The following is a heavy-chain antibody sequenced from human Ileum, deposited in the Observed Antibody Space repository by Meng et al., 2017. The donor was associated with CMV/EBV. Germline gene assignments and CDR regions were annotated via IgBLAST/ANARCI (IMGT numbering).Heavy chain of an antibody. V-gene: IGHV3-30*04. Sequence: GESLKISCAVSGFTFSSYGMHWVRQAPGKGLEWLTIISFDGRNKYYTDSVKGRFTISRDNSKNTVYLQMNSLRPDDTAVYYCARDRPLDLLVDGVGDLDNWGQGILVTVSS. CDR3: ARDRPLDLLVDGVGDLDN. J-gene: IGHJ4*02. CDR2: ISFDGRNK. CDR1: GFTFSSYG. D-gene: IGHD2-8*01.